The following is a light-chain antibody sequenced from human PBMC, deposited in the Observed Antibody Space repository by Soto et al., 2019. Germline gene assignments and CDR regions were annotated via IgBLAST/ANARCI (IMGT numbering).Light chain of an antibody. CDR3: QQYYTTPYT. J-gene: IGKJ2*01. CDR1: QSVLHSSNNKNY. CDR2: WAS. Sequence: DIVMTQSPESLAVSLGERATINCKSSQSVLHSSNNKNYLAWYQQKPGQPPKLLIYWASTRESGVPDRFSGSGSGRDFTLTISSLQAEDVAVYYCQQYYTTPYTFGQGTKLEIK. V-gene: IGKV4-1*01.